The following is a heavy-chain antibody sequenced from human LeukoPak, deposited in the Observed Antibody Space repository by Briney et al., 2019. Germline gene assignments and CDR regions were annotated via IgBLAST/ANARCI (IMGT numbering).Heavy chain of an antibody. V-gene: IGHV3-21*01. D-gene: IGHD3-3*01. Sequence: PGGSLRLSCAASGFTFSSYSMNWVRQAPGKGLEWVSSISSSSSYIYYADSVKGRFTISTDNAKNSLYLQMNSLRAEDTAVYYCASQSGETYYDFWSGYSLYFDYWGQGTLVTVSS. CDR2: ISSSSSYI. CDR1: GFTFSSYS. J-gene: IGHJ4*02. CDR3: ASQSGETYYDFWSGYSLYFDY.